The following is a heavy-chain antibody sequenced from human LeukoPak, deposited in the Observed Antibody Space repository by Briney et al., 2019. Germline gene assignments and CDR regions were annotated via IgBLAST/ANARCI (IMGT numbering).Heavy chain of an antibody. CDR3: ARGKQWLPL. D-gene: IGHD6-19*01. Sequence: ASVKVSCKASGYNFNAYNIHWLRQAPGQGLEWMGWINPDSGVTDFAQKFQGRVTLTRDTSISTVYVELTWLRSDDTAVYYCARGKQWLPLWGQGTLVTVSS. V-gene: IGHV1-2*02. CDR1: GYNFNAYN. CDR2: INPDSGVT. J-gene: IGHJ4*02.